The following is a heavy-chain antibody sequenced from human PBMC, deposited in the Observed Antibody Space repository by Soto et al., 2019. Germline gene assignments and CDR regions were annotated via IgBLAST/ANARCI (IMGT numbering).Heavy chain of an antibody. CDR3: ARGMTDYDFWSGYPVAFDI. J-gene: IGHJ3*02. CDR1: GGTFSSYA. V-gene: IGHV1-69*13. D-gene: IGHD3-3*01. Sequence: SVKVSCKASGGTFSSYAISWVRQAPGQGHEWMGGIIPIFGTANYAQKFQGRVTITADESTSTAYMELSSLRSEDTAVYYCARGMTDYDFWSGYPVAFDIWGQGTMVTVSS. CDR2: IIPIFGTA.